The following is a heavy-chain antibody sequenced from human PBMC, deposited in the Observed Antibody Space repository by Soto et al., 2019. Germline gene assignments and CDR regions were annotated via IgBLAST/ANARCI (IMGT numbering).Heavy chain of an antibody. CDR1: ADTFNSYA. J-gene: IGHJ4*02. D-gene: IGHD6-13*01. Sequence: QVQLVQSGAEVKKPRSSVKVSCRASADTFNSYAISWVRQAPGQGLEWMGGIVPFIGTTNYEERLQGRATITADKSTSTVYMELSSLRSEDTAVYYCARGGFSSSWRFDYWGQGTLVTVSS. CDR3: ARGGFSSSWRFDY. CDR2: IVPFIGTT. V-gene: IGHV1-69*06.